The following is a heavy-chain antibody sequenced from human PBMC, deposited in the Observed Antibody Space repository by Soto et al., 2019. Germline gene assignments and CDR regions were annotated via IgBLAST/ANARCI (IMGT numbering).Heavy chain of an antibody. J-gene: IGHJ5*02. Sequence: QLQLQESGSGLVRPSQTLSLTCAVSGGSISSGGYSWNWIRQPPGKGLEWIGYIYHSGSTLYNPFLKGRVTISVDKSENPFSLKLTSGTAADTAVYYCARDQLEGNWCDPWGQGTLVTVSS. CDR2: IYHSGST. D-gene: IGHD1-1*01. CDR3: ARDQLEGNWCDP. CDR1: GGSISSGGYS. V-gene: IGHV4-30-2*01.